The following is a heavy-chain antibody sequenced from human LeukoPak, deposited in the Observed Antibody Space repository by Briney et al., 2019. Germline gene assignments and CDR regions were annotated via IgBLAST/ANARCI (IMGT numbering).Heavy chain of an antibody. CDR1: GFMFNSYT. D-gene: IGHD1-20*01. J-gene: IGHJ4*02. Sequence: GGSLRLSCAASGFMFNSYTMNWVRQAPGKGLEWISYIGGGETTSYADSVKGRFTISRDDAKNSLYLQMNSLRAEDTAVYYCAKDHNWVFDYWGQGILVTVSS. CDR3: AKDHNWVFDY. V-gene: IGHV3-48*04. CDR2: IGGGETT.